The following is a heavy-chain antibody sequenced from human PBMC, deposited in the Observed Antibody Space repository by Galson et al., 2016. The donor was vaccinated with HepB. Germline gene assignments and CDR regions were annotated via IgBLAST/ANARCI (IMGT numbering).Heavy chain of an antibody. CDR2: INPSGGGT. CDR1: GYIFTNYY. CDR3: ARWDFHYDTSGSSNWFDP. V-gene: IGHV1-46*01. Sequence: SVKVSCKASGYIFTNYYMHWVRQAPGQGLEWVGLINPSGGGTTYTQKFQGRVTMTRDTSTSTVYMELTSLRSEDTAVYYCARWDFHYDTSGSSNWFDPWGQGTLVNVSS. D-gene: IGHD3-22*01. J-gene: IGHJ5*02.